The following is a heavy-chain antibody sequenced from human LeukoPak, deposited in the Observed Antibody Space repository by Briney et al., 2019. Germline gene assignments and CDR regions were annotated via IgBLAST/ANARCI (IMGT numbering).Heavy chain of an antibody. V-gene: IGHV3-23*01. CDR2: FSVSGGST. Sequence: GGPLRLSCAATGFPSSSSAMSWVGQAQGKGLEWVSAFSVSGGSTYYADSVKGRFTISRDNSKNTLYLQMNGLRAEDTAVYYCANARSGYPDKHFDYWGQGTLVTVSS. CDR3: ANARSGYPDKHFDY. J-gene: IGHJ4*02. CDR1: GFPSSSSA. D-gene: IGHD3-3*01.